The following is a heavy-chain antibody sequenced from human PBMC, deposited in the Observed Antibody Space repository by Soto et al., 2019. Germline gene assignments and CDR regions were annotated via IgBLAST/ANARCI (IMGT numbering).Heavy chain of an antibody. Sequence: ASVKVSCKASGFSFPTYGVTWVRQAPGQGLEWMGWITVDNGNTKYAQKLQGRVTMTTDTSTNTAYMELWRLTSDDTAVYFCARGSSYGSYWYFDLWGRGTLVTVSS. CDR2: ITVDNGNT. V-gene: IGHV1-18*01. CDR1: GFSFPTYG. D-gene: IGHD3-16*01. CDR3: ARGSSYGSYWYFDL. J-gene: IGHJ2*01.